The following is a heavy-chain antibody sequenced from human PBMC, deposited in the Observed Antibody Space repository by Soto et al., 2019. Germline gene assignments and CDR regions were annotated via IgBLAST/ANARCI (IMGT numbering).Heavy chain of an antibody. V-gene: IGHV4-59*01. CDR3: ARDGGYYYGSGTHYYYGMDV. Sequence: QVQLQESGPGLVKPSETLSLTCTVSGGSISSYYWSWIRQPPGKGLEWIGYIYYSGSTNYNPSLKSRVTISVDTSKNQFSLKLSSVTAADTAVYYCARDGGYYYGSGTHYYYGMDVWGQGTTVTVSS. J-gene: IGHJ6*02. D-gene: IGHD3-10*01. CDR1: GGSISSYY. CDR2: IYYSGST.